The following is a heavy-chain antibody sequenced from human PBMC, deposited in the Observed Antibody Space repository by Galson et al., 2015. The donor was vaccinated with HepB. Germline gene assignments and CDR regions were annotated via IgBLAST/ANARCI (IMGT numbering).Heavy chain of an antibody. CDR2: IIPMFGTA. CDR1: GDTFITYA. D-gene: IGHD3-22*01. CDR3: ATTNYDSSGYYYVRSGGFDI. V-gene: IGHV1-69*13. J-gene: IGHJ3*02. Sequence: SVKVSCKASGDTFITYAFSWVRQAPGQGPEWMGRIIPMFGTANYTQKSQGRVTITAHESTSTTYMELSSLRSEDTAMYYYATTNYDSSGYYYVRSGGFDIWGQGTMVTVSS.